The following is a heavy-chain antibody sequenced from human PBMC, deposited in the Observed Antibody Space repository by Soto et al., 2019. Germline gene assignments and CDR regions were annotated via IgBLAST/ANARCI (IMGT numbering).Heavy chain of an antibody. CDR3: ARVAASMVRGVGGGYYYYGMDV. J-gene: IGHJ6*02. V-gene: IGHV1-2*04. D-gene: IGHD3-10*01. Sequence: GASVKVSCKASGYTFTGYYMHWVRQAPGQGLEWMGWINPNSGGTNYAQKFQGWVTMTRDTSISTAYMELSRLRSDDTAVYYCARVAASMVRGVGGGYYYYGMDVWGQGTTVTVSS. CDR2: INPNSGGT. CDR1: GYTFTGYY.